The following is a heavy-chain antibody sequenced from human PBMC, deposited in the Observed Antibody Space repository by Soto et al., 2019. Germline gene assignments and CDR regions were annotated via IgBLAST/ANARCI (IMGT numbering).Heavy chain of an antibody. CDR3: ARDFFDSSDYTTNWFDP. V-gene: IGHV4-30-2*03. Sequence: SETLSLTCAVSGGSISSGGYSWSWIRQPPGKGLEWIGCIYHNGNAYYNPSLKSRVTISVDTSKNQFSLKLTSVTAADAALYYCARDFFDSSDYTTNWFDPWGQGTLVTVSS. CDR2: IYHNGNA. J-gene: IGHJ5*02. CDR1: GGSISSGGYS. D-gene: IGHD3-22*01.